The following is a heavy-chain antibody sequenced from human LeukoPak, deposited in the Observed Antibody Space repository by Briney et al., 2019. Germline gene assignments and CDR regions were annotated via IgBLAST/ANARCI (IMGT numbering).Heavy chain of an antibody. D-gene: IGHD6-6*01. Sequence: ASVKVSCKASGYAFTSYDINWVRQATGQGLEWMGWMNPNSGNTGYAQKFQGRVTMTRNTSISIAYMELSSLRSEDTAVYYCARGRVRSSSILYWFDPGAREPWSPSPQ. J-gene: IGHJ5*02. V-gene: IGHV1-8*01. CDR3: ARGRVRSSSILYWFDP. CDR1: GYAFTSYD. CDR2: MNPNSGNT.